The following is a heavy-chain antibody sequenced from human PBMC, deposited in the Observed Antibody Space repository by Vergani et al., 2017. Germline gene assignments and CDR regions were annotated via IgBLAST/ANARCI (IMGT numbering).Heavy chain of an antibody. CDR1: GFTFNSYA. V-gene: IGHV3-23*01. CDR3: AKVCGSTSCPDGGGAFDV. Sequence: QLLESGGGLIQPGGSLRLSCAASGFTFNSYAMTWVRQAPGKGLDWVSGINNNGGSTYYADSVKGRFTISRDNSKNTLYLQMTDLRAEDTATYYCAKVCGSTSCPDGGGAFDVWGHGTMVTVSS. CDR2: INNNGGST. J-gene: IGHJ3*01. D-gene: IGHD2-2*01.